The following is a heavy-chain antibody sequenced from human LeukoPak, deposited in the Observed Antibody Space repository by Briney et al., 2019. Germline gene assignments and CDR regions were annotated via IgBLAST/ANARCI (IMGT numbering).Heavy chain of an antibody. CDR1: GGTFSSYA. CDR3: ARSGYGRGWKNMDV. J-gene: IGHJ6*03. V-gene: IGHV1-69*13. D-gene: IGHD5-12*01. CDR2: IIPIFGTA. Sequence: ASVKVSCKASGGTFSSYAISWVRQAPGQGLEWMGGIIPIFGTANYAQKFQGRVTITADESTSTAYMELSSLRSEDTAVYYCARSGYGRGWKNMDVWGKGTTVTISS.